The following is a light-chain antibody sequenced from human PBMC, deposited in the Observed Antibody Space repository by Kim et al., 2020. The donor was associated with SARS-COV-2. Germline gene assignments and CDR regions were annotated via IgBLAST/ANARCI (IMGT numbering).Light chain of an antibody. CDR1: NIGSKS. J-gene: IGLJ1*01. CDR2: FDS. V-gene: IGLV3-21*04. Sequence: PGKTARIPCVGNNIGSKSVHWYRQKTGQAPVVVMCFDSDRPSGIPERFSGSNSGNTATLTISGVEAGDEADYYCQVWDTSSDHHYVFGTGTKVTVL. CDR3: QVWDTSSDHHYV.